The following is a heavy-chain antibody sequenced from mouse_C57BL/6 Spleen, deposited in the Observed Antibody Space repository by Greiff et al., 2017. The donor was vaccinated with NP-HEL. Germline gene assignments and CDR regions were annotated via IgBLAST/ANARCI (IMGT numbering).Heavy chain of an antibody. V-gene: IGHV1-74*01. CDR1: GYTFTSYW. CDR3: AIDSNYVKFAY. J-gene: IGHJ3*01. D-gene: IGHD2-5*01. CDR2: IHPSDSDT. Sequence: QVQLQQPGAELVKPGASVKVSCKASGYTFTSYWMHWVKQRPGQGLEWIGRIHPSDSDTNYNQKFKGKATLTVDKSSSTAYMQLSSLTSEDSAVYYWAIDSNYVKFAYWGQGTLVTVSA.